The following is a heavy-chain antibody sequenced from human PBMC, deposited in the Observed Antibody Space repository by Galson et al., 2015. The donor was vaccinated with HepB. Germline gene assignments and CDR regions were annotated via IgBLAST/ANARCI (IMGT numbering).Heavy chain of an antibody. CDR3: AKDRAITGTPKRFSYGMDV. V-gene: IGHV3-30*18. J-gene: IGHJ6*02. D-gene: IGHD1-7*01. Sequence: SLRLSCAASGFTFSSYGMHWVRQAPGKGLEWVAVISYDGSNKYYADSVEGRFTISRDNSKNTLYLQMNSLRAEDTAVYYCAKDRAITGTPKRFSYGMDVWGQGTTVTVSS. CDR1: GFTFSSYG. CDR2: ISYDGSNK.